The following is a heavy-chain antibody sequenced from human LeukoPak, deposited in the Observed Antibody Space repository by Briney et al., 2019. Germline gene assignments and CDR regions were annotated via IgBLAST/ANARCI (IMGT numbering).Heavy chain of an antibody. CDR3: ARVMQRSGYSFDY. J-gene: IGHJ4*02. CDR2: ISSSSSYI. D-gene: IGHD3-3*01. V-gene: IGHV3-21*01. CDR1: GFTFSSYS. Sequence: GGSLRLSCAASGFTFSSYSMNWVRQAPGKGLEWVSSISSSSSYIYYADSVKGRFTISRDNAKNSLYLQMNSLRAEDTAVYYCARVMQRSGYSFDYWGQGTLVTVSS.